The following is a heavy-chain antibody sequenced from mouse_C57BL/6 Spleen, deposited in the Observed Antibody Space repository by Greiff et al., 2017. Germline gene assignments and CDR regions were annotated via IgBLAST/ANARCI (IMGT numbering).Heavy chain of an antibody. D-gene: IGHD1-1*01. J-gene: IGHJ3*01. CDR1: GYTFTDYE. CDR3: TREWVYGRVVQFAY. Sequence: QVQLQQSGAELVRPGASVTLSCKASGYTFTDYEMHWVKQTPVHGLEWIGAIDPETGGTAYNQKFKGKAILTADKSSSTAYMELRSLTSEDSAVYYCTREWVYGRVVQFAYWGQGTLVTVSA. CDR2: IDPETGGT. V-gene: IGHV1-15*01.